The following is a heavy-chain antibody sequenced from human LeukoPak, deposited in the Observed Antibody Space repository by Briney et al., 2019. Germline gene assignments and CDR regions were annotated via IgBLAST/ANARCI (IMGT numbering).Heavy chain of an antibody. J-gene: IGHJ4*02. CDR3: ARDLVDY. Sequence: PGGSLRLSCAASGFTFSNYWMNWVRQAPGKGLEWVANIKQDGSEKYYVDSVKGRFTISRDNAKNSLYLQMNSLRAEDTAVYYCARDLVDYWGQGTLVTVSS. CDR1: GFTFSNYW. V-gene: IGHV3-7*01. CDR2: IKQDGSEK.